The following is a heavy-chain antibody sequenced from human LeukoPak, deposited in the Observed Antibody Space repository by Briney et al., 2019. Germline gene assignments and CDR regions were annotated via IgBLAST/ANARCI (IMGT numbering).Heavy chain of an antibody. V-gene: IGHV3-7*01. J-gene: IGHJ6*03. Sequence: GGSLRLSCAASGFTFTTYWMSWVRQAPGKGLEWVANIKQDGTEKYYVDSVKGRFTISRDNAKNSLYLQMNSLRAEDTAVYYCARYGVAAAGTHSNYYYMDVWGKGTTVTVSS. CDR2: IKQDGTEK. D-gene: IGHD6-13*01. CDR3: ARYGVAAAGTHSNYYYMDV. CDR1: GFTFTTYW.